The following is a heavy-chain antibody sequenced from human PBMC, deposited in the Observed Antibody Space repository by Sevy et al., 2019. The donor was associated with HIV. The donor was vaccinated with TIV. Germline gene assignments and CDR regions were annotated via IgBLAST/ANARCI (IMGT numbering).Heavy chain of an antibody. V-gene: IGHV3-30*18. CDR3: VKDQVAGWNYAFDS. J-gene: IGHJ4*02. CDR1: GFTFRLSG. Sequence: GGSLRLSCTASGFTFRLSGMHWVRRAPGRGLEWVAVPSYDGINTQYTDSVKGRFTISRDNSKNTLYLQMNSVRPEDTAVYFCVKDQVAGWNYAFDSWGQGTLVTVSS. CDR2: PSYDGINT. D-gene: IGHD1-7*01.